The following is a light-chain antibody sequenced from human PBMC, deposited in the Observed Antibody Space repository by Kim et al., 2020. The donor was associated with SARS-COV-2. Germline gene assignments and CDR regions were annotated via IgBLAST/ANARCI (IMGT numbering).Light chain of an antibody. V-gene: IGKV1-5*03. CDR1: QSINNY. CDR2: KAS. J-gene: IGKJ2*01. CDR3: QQYNTYST. Sequence: DIQMTQSPSTLSASVGDRVTITCRASQSINNYLAWYQQKPGIAPKLLTYKASSLESGVPSRFSGSGSGTEFTLTISSLQPDDFATYYCQQYNTYSTFGQGTKLEI.